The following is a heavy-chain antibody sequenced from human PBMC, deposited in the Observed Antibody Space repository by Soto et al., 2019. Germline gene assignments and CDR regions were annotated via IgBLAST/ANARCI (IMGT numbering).Heavy chain of an antibody. J-gene: IGHJ4*02. CDR3: ARRYSSSSDY. V-gene: IGHV4-59*08. Sequence: VQLQESGPGLVKPSETLSLTCTVSGGSISSYYWSWIRQPPGKGLEWIGYIFYSGSTNYNPSLTRRVTIPVDTPKNQFSRKLSSVTAADTAVDYCARRYSSSSDYWGQGTLVTVSS. CDR2: IFYSGST. CDR1: GGSISSYY. D-gene: IGHD6-13*01.